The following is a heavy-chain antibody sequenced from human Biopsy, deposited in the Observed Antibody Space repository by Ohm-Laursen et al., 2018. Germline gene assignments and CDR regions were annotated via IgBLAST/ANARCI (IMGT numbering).Heavy chain of an antibody. J-gene: IGHJ4*02. V-gene: IGHV1-2*02. CDR1: GYAFIGSY. CDR2: INPDSGGT. D-gene: IGHD2-2*01. Sequence: GSSVKVSCKASGYAFIGSYIHWVRQAPGQGLEWMGWINPDSGGTHYAQTFQGRVTMTRDTSPSTAYMDLSRLTSNDPAVYYCARQFMSGPTNAGGYWGQGTLVTVSS. CDR3: ARQFMSGPTNAGGY.